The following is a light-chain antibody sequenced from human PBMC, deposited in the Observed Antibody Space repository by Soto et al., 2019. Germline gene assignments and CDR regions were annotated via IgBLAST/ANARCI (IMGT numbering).Light chain of an antibody. V-gene: IGKV3-15*01. J-gene: IGKJ4*01. CDR1: QSVSSN. CDR2: GAS. Sequence: EIVMTQSPATLSVSPGERATLSCRASQSVSSNFAWYQQKPGQAPRLLIYGASTRATGIPARFSGSGSGTEFILTISSLQSEDFAVYYCQQYNNWPFTFGGGTKVEIK. CDR3: QQYNNWPFT.